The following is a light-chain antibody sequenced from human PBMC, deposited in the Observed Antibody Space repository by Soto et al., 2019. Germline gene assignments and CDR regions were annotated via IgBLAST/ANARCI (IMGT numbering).Light chain of an antibody. Sequence: QSVLTQPRSVSGSPGQSVTISCTGTSSDVGGYNYVSWYQQHPGKAPKLMIYDVSKRPSGVPDRFSGSKSGNTASLTISGLQAEDEADYYCCSYAGSYTPHWVFGVVTKLTVL. CDR3: CSYAGSYTPHWV. V-gene: IGLV2-11*01. CDR1: SSDVGGYNY. J-gene: IGLJ3*02. CDR2: DVS.